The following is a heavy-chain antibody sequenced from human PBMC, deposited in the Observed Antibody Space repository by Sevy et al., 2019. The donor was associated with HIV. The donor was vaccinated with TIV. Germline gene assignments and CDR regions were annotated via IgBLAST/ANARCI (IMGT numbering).Heavy chain of an antibody. CDR2: HYHSDST. J-gene: IGHJ4*02. CDR3: ARVDNSGTYVLY. D-gene: IGHD3-10*01. V-gene: IGHV4-59*11. CDR1: GGSIPGHY. Sequence: SETLSLTCAVSGGSIPGHYWSWIRQTPQKGLEWIGYHYHSDSTKYNPSLKSRATISVHTSTNQFFLSLSSVTAADTAVYYCARVDNSGTYVLYWGQGIRVTVSS.